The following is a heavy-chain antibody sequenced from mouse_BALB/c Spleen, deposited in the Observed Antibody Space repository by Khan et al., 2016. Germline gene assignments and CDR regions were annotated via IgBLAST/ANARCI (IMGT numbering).Heavy chain of an antibody. D-gene: IGHD2-4*01. CDR2: ISSDSTTI. J-gene: IGHJ4*01. Sequence: EVELVESGGGLVQPGGSRKLSCAASGFTFSYFGMHWIRQAPEKGLEWVAYISSDSTTIYYADTVRRRFTISRDNPQYTLFLTMTNLRLAGKAMNYCAPSDYCDAMDYGGHGTSVTVSS. CDR1: GFTFSYFG. CDR3: APSDYCDAMDY. V-gene: IGHV5-17*02.